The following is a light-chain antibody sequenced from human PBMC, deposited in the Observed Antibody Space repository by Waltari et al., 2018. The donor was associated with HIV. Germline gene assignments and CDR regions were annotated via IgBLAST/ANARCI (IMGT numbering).Light chain of an antibody. CDR1: QDISNS. Sequence: DIQMTQSPSSLSASIGDTVTIPCRASQDISNSVSWFQLQPGKAPKLLVHGAFILQRGVPSRFSGSGSGTDYTLTITGLQAEDCATDFCQQYYGVPLTFGGGTRVDI. CDR2: GAF. CDR3: QQYYGVPLT. J-gene: IGKJ4*01. V-gene: IGKV1-NL1*01.